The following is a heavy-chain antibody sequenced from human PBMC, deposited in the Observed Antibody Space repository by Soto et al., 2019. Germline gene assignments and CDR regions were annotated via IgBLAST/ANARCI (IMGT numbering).Heavy chain of an antibody. CDR2: IYYSGST. D-gene: IGHD4-4*01. CDR1: GGSISSGGYY. Sequence: QVQLQESGPGLVKPSQTLSLTCTVSGGSISSGGYYWSWIRQHPGKGLEWIGYIYYSGSTYYNPSPKSRLTRSVDTSKNRFSLKLSSVTAADTAGYYCARHPGATVSDWYFDLWGRGTLVTVSS. J-gene: IGHJ2*01. CDR3: ARHPGATVSDWYFDL. V-gene: IGHV4-31*03.